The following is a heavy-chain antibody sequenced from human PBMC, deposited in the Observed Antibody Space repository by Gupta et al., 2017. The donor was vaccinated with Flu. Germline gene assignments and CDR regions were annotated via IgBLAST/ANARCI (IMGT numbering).Heavy chain of an antibody. J-gene: IGHJ4*02. V-gene: IGHV4-39*01. Sequence: LIRQPPGKGLEWMGSIYYSGSTYYNPSLKSRVTISVDTSKNQFSLKLSSVTAADTAVYYCARRARQLVYFDYWGQGTLVTVSS. D-gene: IGHD6-6*01. CDR2: IYYSGST. CDR3: ARRARQLVYFDY.